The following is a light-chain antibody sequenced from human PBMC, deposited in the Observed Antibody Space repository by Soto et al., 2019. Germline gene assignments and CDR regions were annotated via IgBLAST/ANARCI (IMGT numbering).Light chain of an antibody. J-gene: IGKJ1*01. V-gene: IGKV1-5*01. CDR2: DAS. Sequence: DIQMTQSPSTLSASVGDRVTITCRASQSISSRLAWYQQKPGKAPKVLISDASSLESGVPSRFSGSGSGTEFTLTISSLQPDDFATYYCQQYNSYWTFGKGTKVDIK. CDR3: QQYNSYWT. CDR1: QSISSR.